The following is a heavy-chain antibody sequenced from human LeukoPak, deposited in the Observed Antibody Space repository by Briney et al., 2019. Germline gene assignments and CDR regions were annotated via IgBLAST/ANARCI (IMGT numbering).Heavy chain of an antibody. CDR3: AKRRDYCSSTSCYVLGAFDF. J-gene: IGHJ3*01. CDR1: GFTFNIYP. CDR2: ISGSGAST. V-gene: IGHV3-23*01. D-gene: IGHD2-2*01. Sequence: GGSLRLSCAPSGFTFNIYPMSGARHAPGKGLEWVSAISGSGASTYYADSVKGRFTISRDNSKNTLYLQMNSLRAEDTAVYYCAKRRDYCSSTSCYVLGAFDFWGQGTMVTVSS.